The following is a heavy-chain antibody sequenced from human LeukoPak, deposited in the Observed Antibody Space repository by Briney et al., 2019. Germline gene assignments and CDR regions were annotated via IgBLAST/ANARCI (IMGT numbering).Heavy chain of an antibody. CDR1: GFSLNTHAVA. V-gene: IGHV2-5*01. J-gene: IGHJ4*02. D-gene: IGHD4-17*01. Sequence: SGPTLVNPTQTLTLTCTFSGFSLNTHAVAVGWVRQPPGQALEWLTFIYGNDDKRYSPSLESRLTITKDTSKNQVVLTMTDMDYVDTATYYCVHRTTVTSVDHWGQGTLVTVSS. CDR2: IYGNDDK. CDR3: VHRTTVTSVDH.